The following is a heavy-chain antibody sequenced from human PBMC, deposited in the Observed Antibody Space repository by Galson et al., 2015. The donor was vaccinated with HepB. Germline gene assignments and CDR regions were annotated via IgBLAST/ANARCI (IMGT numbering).Heavy chain of an antibody. Sequence: SLRLSCAASGFTFSAYWMSWVRQAPGKGLEWVASIKEDGSDKYYVGSVKGRFTISRDNAKNSLFLQMNSLRAEDTAVYYCARVLVGATFDYWGQGTLVTVSS. J-gene: IGHJ4*02. CDR3: ARVLVGATFDY. V-gene: IGHV3-7*01. CDR1: GFTFSAYW. D-gene: IGHD1-26*01. CDR2: IKEDGSDK.